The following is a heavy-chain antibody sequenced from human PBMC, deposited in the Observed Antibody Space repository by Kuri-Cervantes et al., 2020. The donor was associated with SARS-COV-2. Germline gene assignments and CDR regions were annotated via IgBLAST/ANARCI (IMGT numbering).Heavy chain of an antibody. J-gene: IGHJ5*02. CDR1: GGSVSSGSYY. D-gene: IGHD3-22*01. CDR2: IYYSGST. V-gene: IGHV4-61*01. CDR3: ARDYDSSGYLLNWFDP. Sequence: SETLSLTCTVSGGSVSSGSYYWSWIRQPPGKGLEWIGYIYYSGSTNYNPSLKSRVTISVDTSKNQFSLQLNSVTPEDTAVYYCARDYDSSGYLLNWFDPWGQGTLVTVSS.